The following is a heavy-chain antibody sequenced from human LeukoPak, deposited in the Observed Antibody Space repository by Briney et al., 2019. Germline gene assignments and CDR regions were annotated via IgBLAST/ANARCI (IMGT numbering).Heavy chain of an antibody. J-gene: IGHJ6*02. CDR1: GYTFTGYY. CDR2: INPNSGGT. V-gene: IGHV1-2*02. CDR3: ARVGIAAAGLYYYYGMDV. Sequence: ASVKVSCKASGYTFTGYYMHWVRQAPGQGLEWMGWINPNSGGTNYALKFQGRVTMTRDTSISTAYMELSRLRSDDTAVYYGARVGIAAAGLYYYYGMDVWGQGTTVTVSS. D-gene: IGHD6-13*01.